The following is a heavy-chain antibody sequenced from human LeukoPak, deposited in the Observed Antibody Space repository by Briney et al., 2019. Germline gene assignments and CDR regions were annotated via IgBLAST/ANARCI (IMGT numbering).Heavy chain of an antibody. CDR2: IYSDGRT. CDR3: ARELREHGVFDI. D-gene: IGHD1-26*01. J-gene: IGHJ3*02. V-gene: IGHV3-53*01. CDR1: GFTFSDYY. Sequence: GGSLRLSCAASGFTFSDYYMSWVRQAPGKGLEWVSEIYSDGRTYYGASVKGRFSISRDNSKNTVYLQMNSLRVEDTAVYYCARELREHGVFDIWGQGTMVTVSS.